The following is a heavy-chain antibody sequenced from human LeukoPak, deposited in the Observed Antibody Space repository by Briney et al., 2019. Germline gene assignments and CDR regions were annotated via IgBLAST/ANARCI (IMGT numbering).Heavy chain of an antibody. Sequence: GEPLKISCKSSGYSFTTYWIGWVRPLPGKGLGGVAIIYPGDSDTRDGPSFQGQVTISADKSISTAYLQWSSLKASDTAMYYCARHGTGSVYGDSIDNWGQGTLVTVSS. J-gene: IGHJ4*02. V-gene: IGHV5-51*01. CDR3: ARHGTGSVYGDSIDN. CDR2: IYPGDSDT. CDR1: GYSFTTYW. D-gene: IGHD4-17*01.